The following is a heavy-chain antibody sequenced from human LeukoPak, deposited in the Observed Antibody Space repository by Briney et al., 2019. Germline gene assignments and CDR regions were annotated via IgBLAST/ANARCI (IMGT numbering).Heavy chain of an antibody. CDR3: ARDAWNY. V-gene: IGHV3-7*01. CDR1: GFTLSSYW. Sequence: GGSLRLSCAASGFTLSSYWMSWVRQAPGKGLEWVANIKQDGSEKYYVDSVKGRFTISRDNAKNSLYLQMNSLRAEDTAVYYCARDAWNYWGQGTLVTVSS. CDR2: IKQDGSEK. J-gene: IGHJ4*02. D-gene: IGHD1-1*01.